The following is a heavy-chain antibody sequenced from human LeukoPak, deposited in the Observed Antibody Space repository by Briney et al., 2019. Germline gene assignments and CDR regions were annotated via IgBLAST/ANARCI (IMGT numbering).Heavy chain of an antibody. D-gene: IGHD3-9*01. V-gene: IGHV3-9*01. Sequence: GGSLRLSCAASGFTFDDYAMHWVRQAPGKGLEWVSGISWNSGSIGYADSVKGRFTISRDNAKNSLYLQMNSLRAGDTALYYCARARYDILTGYRYYFDYWGQGTLVTVSS. CDR3: ARARYDILTGYRYYFDY. CDR1: GFTFDDYA. J-gene: IGHJ4*02. CDR2: ISWNSGSI.